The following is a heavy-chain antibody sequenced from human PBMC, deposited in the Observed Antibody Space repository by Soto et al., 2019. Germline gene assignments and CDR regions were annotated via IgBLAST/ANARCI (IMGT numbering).Heavy chain of an antibody. V-gene: IGHV4-39*01. Sequence: LQLQESGPGLVKPSETLSLICTISGGSISSSSHFWGWIRQPPGKGLEWIGSINYSGSTYYNQSLKSLVTISVDTSKNHFSLKLSSVTAADTAVFYCARHGPSTSWYDDFDFWGQVTMVIGSS. J-gene: IGHJ3*01. CDR3: ARHGPSTSWYDDFDF. D-gene: IGHD6-13*01. CDR1: GGSISSSSHF. CDR2: INYSGST.